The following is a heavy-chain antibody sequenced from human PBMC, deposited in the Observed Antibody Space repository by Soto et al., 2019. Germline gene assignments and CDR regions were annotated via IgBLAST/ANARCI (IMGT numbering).Heavy chain of an antibody. CDR2: INSDGSST. V-gene: IGHV3-74*01. D-gene: IGHD5-18*01. CDR3: ARAGGYSYGLIDY. Sequence: GGSLRLSCAASGFTFSSYWMHWVRQAPGKGLVWVSRINSDGSSTSYADSVKGRFTISRDNAKNTLYLQMNSLRAEDTAVYYCARAGGYSYGLIDYWGQGTLVTVSS. CDR1: GFTFSSYW. J-gene: IGHJ4*02.